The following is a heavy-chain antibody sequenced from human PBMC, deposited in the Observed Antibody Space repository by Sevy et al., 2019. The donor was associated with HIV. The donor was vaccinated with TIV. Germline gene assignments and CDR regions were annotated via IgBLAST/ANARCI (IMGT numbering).Heavy chain of an antibody. D-gene: IGHD6-19*01. CDR2: INHSGST. CDR1: GGSFSGYY. CDR3: ARSPIFGYSSGRGMYYYYYMDV. Sequence: SETLSLTCVVYGGSFSGYYWTWIRQPPGKGLEWIGEINHSGSTNYNPSLKSRAIISVDTSRNQFSLKVSSVTAADTAVYYCARSPIFGYSSGRGMYYYYYMDVWGKGTTVTVSS. V-gene: IGHV4-34*01. J-gene: IGHJ6*03.